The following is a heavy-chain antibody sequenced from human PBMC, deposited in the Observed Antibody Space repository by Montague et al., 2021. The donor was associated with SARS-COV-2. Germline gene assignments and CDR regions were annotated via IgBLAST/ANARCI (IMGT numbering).Heavy chain of an antibody. J-gene: IGHJ4*01. Sequence: SETLSLTCAVYGGSFSDYNWSWIRQPPGKGLEWIGEINHSGSTNYNPSLKSRVTISVDTSKNQFSLKLNSVTAADTAVYYCARGLRGHCIRTCYYLWGQGTLVTVSS. CDR3: ARGLRGHCIRTCYYL. D-gene: IGHD2-2*01. CDR2: INHSGST. CDR1: GGSFSDYN. V-gene: IGHV4-34*01.